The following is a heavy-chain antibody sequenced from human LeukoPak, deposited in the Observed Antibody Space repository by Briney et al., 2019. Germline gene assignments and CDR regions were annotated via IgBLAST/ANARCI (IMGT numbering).Heavy chain of an antibody. CDR1: GGSISSHY. CDR2: IYYSGGT. V-gene: IGHV4-59*11. Sequence: SETLSLTCTVSGGSISSHYWSWIRQPPGKGLEWIGYIYYSGGTNYNPSLKSRVTISVDTSKNQFSLKLSSVTAADTAVYYCARDGDLLAFDIWAKGQWSPSLQ. J-gene: IGHJ3*02. D-gene: IGHD3-10*01. CDR3: ARDGDLLAFDI.